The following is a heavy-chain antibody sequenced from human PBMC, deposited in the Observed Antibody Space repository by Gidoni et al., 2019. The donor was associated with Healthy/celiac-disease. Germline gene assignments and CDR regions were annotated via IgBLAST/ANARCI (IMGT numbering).Heavy chain of an antibody. J-gene: IGHJ4*02. CDR3: ARRGPVAGFDY. CDR2: IKQDGSEK. CDR1: GLTFSRYW. Sequence: EVQLVESGGGLVQPGGSLRLYCAASGLTFSRYWMSWGSQAPGKGLAWVANIKQDGSEKYYVDSVKGRFTISRDNAKNSLYLQMNSLRAEDTAVYYCARRGPVAGFDYWGQGTLVTVSS. D-gene: IGHD6-19*01. V-gene: IGHV3-7*03.